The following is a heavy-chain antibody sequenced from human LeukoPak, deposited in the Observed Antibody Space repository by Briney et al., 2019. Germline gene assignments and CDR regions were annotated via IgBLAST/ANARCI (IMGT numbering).Heavy chain of an antibody. J-gene: IGHJ4*01. CDR3: AKGIYSSGWSYFDY. D-gene: IGHD6-19*01. Sequence: GGSLRLSCAASGFTFSNSAMSWVRQAPGKGLEWVSTLSGSGITTYYAGSVKGRFTISRDNSKNTLYLQMNSLRAEDTAVYYCAKGIYSSGWSYFDYWGHETLVTVSS. CDR1: GFTFSNSA. CDR2: LSGSGITT. V-gene: IGHV3-23*01.